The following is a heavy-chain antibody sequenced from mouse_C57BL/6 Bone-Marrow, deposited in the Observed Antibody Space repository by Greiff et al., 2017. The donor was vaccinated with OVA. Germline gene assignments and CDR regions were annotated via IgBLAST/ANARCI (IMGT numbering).Heavy chain of an antibody. CDR2: IWRGGST. V-gene: IGHV2-5*01. CDR1: GFSLTSYG. CDR3: AKPSHYYGSSYWYFDV. D-gene: IGHD1-1*01. Sequence: VMLVESGPGLVQPSQSLSITCTVSGFSLTSYGVHWVRQSPGKGLEWLGVIWRGGSTAYNAAFMSRLSITKDNSKCQVFFKMNSLQADDTAIYYCAKPSHYYGSSYWYFDVWGTGTTVTVSS. J-gene: IGHJ1*03.